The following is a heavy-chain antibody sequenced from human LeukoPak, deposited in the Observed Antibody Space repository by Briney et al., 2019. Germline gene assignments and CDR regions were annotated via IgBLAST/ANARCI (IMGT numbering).Heavy chain of an antibody. V-gene: IGHV1-46*01. CDR3: ARDMASTGVINHIDF. Sequence: ASLKVSCKASGYTFTSYYMYWVRQAPGHGLEWMGIINPSCGSTRYAQKFQGRITMTRDTSTSTVYMELSSLRSEDTAVYYCARDMASTGVINHIDFWGQGTLVTVSS. CDR2: INPSCGST. J-gene: IGHJ4*02. CDR1: GYTFTSYY. D-gene: IGHD7-27*01.